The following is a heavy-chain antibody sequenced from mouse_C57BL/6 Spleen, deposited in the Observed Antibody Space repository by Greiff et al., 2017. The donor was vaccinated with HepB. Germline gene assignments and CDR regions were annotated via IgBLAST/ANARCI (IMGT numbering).Heavy chain of an antibody. CDR3: ARWNYGSSLYYFDY. Sequence: QVQLQQSGAELMKPGASVKLSCKATGYTFTGYWIEWVKQRPGHGLEWIGEILPGSGSTNYNEKFKGKATLTVDKSSSTAYMLLSSLTSEDSAVYFCARWNYGSSLYYFDYWGQGTTLTVSS. D-gene: IGHD1-1*01. V-gene: IGHV1-9*01. CDR2: ILPGSGST. J-gene: IGHJ2*01. CDR1: GYTFTGYW.